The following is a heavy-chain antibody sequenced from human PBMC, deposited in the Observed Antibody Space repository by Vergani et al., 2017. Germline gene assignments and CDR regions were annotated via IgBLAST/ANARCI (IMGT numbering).Heavy chain of an antibody. Sequence: QVQLVPSGAEVKKPGASVKVSCKASGYTFTSYDINWVRQATGQGLEWMGWMNPNSGNTGYAQKLQGRVTMTTDTSTSTAYMELRSLRSDDTAVYYCARSYGSGSLLAFDIWGQGTMVTVSS. J-gene: IGHJ3*02. CDR1: GYTFTSYD. CDR2: MNPNSGNT. D-gene: IGHD3-10*01. CDR3: ARSYGSGSLLAFDI. V-gene: IGHV1-8*01.